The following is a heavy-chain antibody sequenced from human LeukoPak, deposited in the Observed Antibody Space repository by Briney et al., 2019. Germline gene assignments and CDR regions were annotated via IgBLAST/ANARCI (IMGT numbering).Heavy chain of an antibody. CDR1: GGSINNYY. Sequence: SETLSLTCTVSGGSINNYYWSWIRQPPGKGLEWIGYIYYSGSTNYNPSLKSRVTISVDTSKNQFSLKLSSVTAADTAVYYCARDSSGWYGEFDYWGQGTLVTVSS. CDR2: IYYSGST. V-gene: IGHV4-59*01. CDR3: ARDSSGWYGEFDY. J-gene: IGHJ4*02. D-gene: IGHD6-19*01.